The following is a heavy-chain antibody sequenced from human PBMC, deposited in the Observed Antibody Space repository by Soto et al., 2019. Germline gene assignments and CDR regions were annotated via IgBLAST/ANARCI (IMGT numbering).Heavy chain of an antibody. CDR3: TTAKWELPYYYGMDV. Sequence: GGSLRLSCAASGFTFSNAWMNWVRQAPGKGLEWVGRIKSKTDGGTTDYAAPVKGRFTISRDDSKNTLYLQMNSLKTEDTAVYYCTTAKWELPYYYGMDVWXQGTTVTVSS. J-gene: IGHJ6*02. CDR1: GFTFSNAW. D-gene: IGHD1-26*01. CDR2: IKSKTDGGTT. V-gene: IGHV3-15*07.